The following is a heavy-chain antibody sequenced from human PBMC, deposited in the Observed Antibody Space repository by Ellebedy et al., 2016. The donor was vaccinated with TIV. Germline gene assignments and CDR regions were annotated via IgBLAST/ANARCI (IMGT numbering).Heavy chain of an antibody. CDR3: ARRYCSTTSCSDP. CDR2: ISSSSTYI. V-gene: IGHV3-21*01. J-gene: IGHJ5*02. D-gene: IGHD2-2*01. CDR1: GFSFRSYS. Sequence: GGSLRLXXVASGFSFRSYSMNWVRQVPGKGLEWISSISSSSTYIYYADSIKGRFTISRDNAKNSLSLQMNSLRAEDTAMYYCARRYCSTTSCSDPWGQGILVTVSS.